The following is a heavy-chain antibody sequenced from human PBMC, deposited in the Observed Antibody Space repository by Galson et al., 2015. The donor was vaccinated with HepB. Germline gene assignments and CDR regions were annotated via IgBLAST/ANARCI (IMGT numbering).Heavy chain of an antibody. J-gene: IGHJ3*02. V-gene: IGHV3-23*01. CDR3: AKDLAYCGGDCYQDDAFDI. CDR2: ISGSGGST. CDR1: GFTFSSYA. D-gene: IGHD2-21*02. Sequence: SLRLSCAASGFTFSSYAMSWVRQAPGKGLEWVSAISGSGGSTYYADSVKGRFTISRDNSKNTLYLQMNSLRAEDTAVYYCAKDLAYCGGDCYQDDAFDIWGQGTMVTVSS.